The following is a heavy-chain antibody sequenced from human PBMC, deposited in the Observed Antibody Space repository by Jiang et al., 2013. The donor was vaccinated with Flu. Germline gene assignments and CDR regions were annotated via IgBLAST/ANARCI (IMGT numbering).Heavy chain of an antibody. Sequence: GSPRLSCSASGFTFSRFTMHWVRQAPGKGLEYVSGINFNGVNIYYPDSVRGRFTISRDNSKNTLYLQMTSLRTEDTAVYYCVKDLNYSGDYWGQGTLVTVSS. CDR2: INFNGVNI. J-gene: IGHJ4*02. D-gene: IGHD1-7*01. CDR1: GFTFSRFT. CDR3: VKDLNYSGDY. V-gene: IGHV3-64D*06.